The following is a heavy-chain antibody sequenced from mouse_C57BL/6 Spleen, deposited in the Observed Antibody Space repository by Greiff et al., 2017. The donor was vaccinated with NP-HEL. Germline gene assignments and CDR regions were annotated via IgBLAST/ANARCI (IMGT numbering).Heavy chain of an antibody. Sequence: QVQLQQPGAELVMPGASVKLSCKASGYTFTSYWMHWVKQRPGQGLEWIGEIDPSDSYTNYNQKFKGKSTLTVDKSSSTAYMQLSSLTSEVSAVYYCASYYSRGFAYWGQGTLVTVSA. J-gene: IGHJ3*01. CDR2: IDPSDSYT. D-gene: IGHD2-5*01. V-gene: IGHV1-69*01. CDR3: ASYYSRGFAY. CDR1: GYTFTSYW.